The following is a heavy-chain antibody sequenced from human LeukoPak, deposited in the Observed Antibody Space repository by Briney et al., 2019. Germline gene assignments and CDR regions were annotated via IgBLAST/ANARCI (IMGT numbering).Heavy chain of an antibody. D-gene: IGHD6-6*01. CDR3: AREYSSSSGRSFDY. V-gene: IGHV3-48*01. Sequence: GGSLRLSCAAPGFTFSSHSMNWVRQAPGKGLEWASYISSSSSTIYYADSVKGRFTISRDNAKNSLYLQMNSLRAEDTAVYYCAREYSSSSGRSFDYWGQGTLVTVSS. J-gene: IGHJ4*02. CDR2: ISSSSSTI. CDR1: GFTFSSHS.